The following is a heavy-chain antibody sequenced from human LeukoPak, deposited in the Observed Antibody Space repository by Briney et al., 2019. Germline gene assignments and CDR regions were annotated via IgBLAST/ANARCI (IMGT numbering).Heavy chain of an antibody. CDR2: ISAYNGNT. CDR1: GYTFTSYG. J-gene: IGHJ4*02. CDR3: ASSRSTTVTTY. Sequence: GASVKVSCKASGYTFTSYGISWVRQAPGQGLEWMGWISAYNGNTNYAQKLQGRVTMTRDTSISTAYMELSRLRSDDTAVYYCASSRSTTVTTYWGQGTLVTVSS. D-gene: IGHD4-17*01. V-gene: IGHV1-18*01.